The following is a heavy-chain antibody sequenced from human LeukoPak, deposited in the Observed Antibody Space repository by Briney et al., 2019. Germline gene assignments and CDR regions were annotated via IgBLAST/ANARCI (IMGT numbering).Heavy chain of an antibody. CDR3: AKHRDYGDYPSAYYYYMDV. J-gene: IGHJ6*03. V-gene: IGHV3-30*02. D-gene: IGHD4-17*01. CDR1: GFTFRTYG. Sequence: PGGSLRLSCAASGFTFRTYGIHWVRQAPCKGLEWVAFIRYDGTNKWYANSVKGRFTISRDNSKNMLYLQMNSLRAEDTAVYHCAKHRDYGDYPSAYYYYMDVWGKGTTVTVSS. CDR2: IRYDGTNK.